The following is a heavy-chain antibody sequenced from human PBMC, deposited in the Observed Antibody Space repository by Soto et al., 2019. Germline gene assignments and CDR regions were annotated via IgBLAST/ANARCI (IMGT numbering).Heavy chain of an antibody. D-gene: IGHD3-22*01. V-gene: IGHV3-21*03. CDR2: ISSSSSYI. Sequence: PGGSLRLSCAASGFTFSSDSMNWVRQAPGKGLEWVSSISSSSSYIYYAAPVKGRFTISRDDSKNTLYLQMNSLKTEDTAVYYCTSSMIVYYWGQGTLVTVSS. CDR3: TSSMIVYY. J-gene: IGHJ4*02. CDR1: GFTFSSDS.